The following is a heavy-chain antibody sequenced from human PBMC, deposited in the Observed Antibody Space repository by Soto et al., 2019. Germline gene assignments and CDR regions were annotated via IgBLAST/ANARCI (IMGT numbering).Heavy chain of an antibody. D-gene: IGHD6-6*01. J-gene: IGHJ2*01. CDR2: IYYSGST. Sequence: PQTFSLTCTGTCDSISNSSYYLRWIRQPPGKGLEWIGSIYYSGSTYNNPSLKSRVSMSVDTSKNQFSLKLRSVTAADTALYYCGCHHDPDVPSFHFRCSSDL. CDR3: GCHHDPDVPSFHFRCSSDL. CDR1: CDSISNSSYY. V-gene: IGHV4-39*01.